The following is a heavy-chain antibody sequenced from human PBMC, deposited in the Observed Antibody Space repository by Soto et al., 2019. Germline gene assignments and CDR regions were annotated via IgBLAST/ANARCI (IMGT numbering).Heavy chain of an antibody. CDR3: ARARGYSYGPSYDAFDI. D-gene: IGHD5-18*01. J-gene: IGHJ3*02. CDR1: GFTFSSYS. Sequence: PGGSLRLSCAASGFTFSSYSMNWVRQAPGKGLEWVSSISSSSSYIYYADSVKGRFTISRDNAKNSLYLQMNSLRAEDTAVYYCARARGYSYGPSYDAFDIWGQGTMVTV. CDR2: ISSSSSYI. V-gene: IGHV3-21*01.